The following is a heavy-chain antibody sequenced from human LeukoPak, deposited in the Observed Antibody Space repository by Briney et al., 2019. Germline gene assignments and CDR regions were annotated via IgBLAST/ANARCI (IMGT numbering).Heavy chain of an antibody. V-gene: IGHV3-72*01. Sequence: GGSLRLSCAASGFTFSDHYMDWVRQAPGKGLEWVGGIRKKSNSYTTEYASAVERSFTSSRDDSNNSRYQQMNSLKTEDTAVYYCARVDDTSGYSFGYWGQGTLVTVSS. CDR2: IRKKSNSYTT. CDR3: ARVDDTSGYSFGY. CDR1: GFTFSDHY. J-gene: IGHJ4*02. D-gene: IGHD3-22*01.